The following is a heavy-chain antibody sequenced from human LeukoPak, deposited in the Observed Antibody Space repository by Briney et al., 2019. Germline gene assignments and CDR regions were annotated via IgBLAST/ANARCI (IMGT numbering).Heavy chain of an antibody. CDR1: GFTFSSYT. D-gene: IGHD3-10*01. J-gene: IGHJ4*02. CDR2: IYTSGNSM. CDR3: ARGSGGDGDALYYFDY. V-gene: IGHV3-21*06. Sequence: PGGSLRLSCAASGFTFSSYTMNWVRQAPGKGLEWGSSIYTSGNSMYHADSVKGRFTTSRDNAKNSLYLQMNSLRAEDTAVYYCARGSGGDGDALYYFDYWGQGTLVTVSS.